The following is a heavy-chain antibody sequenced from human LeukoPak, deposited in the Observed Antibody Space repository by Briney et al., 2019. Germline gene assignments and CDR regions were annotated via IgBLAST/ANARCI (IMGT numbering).Heavy chain of an antibody. V-gene: IGHV4-34*01. CDR3: ARGPGYSSSWYWYYYYYYMDV. CDR1: GGSFSGYY. CDR2: INHSGST. J-gene: IGHJ6*03. D-gene: IGHD6-13*01. Sequence: SETLSLTCAGYGGSFSGYYWRWIRQPPGKGLEWIGGINHSGSTSYNPSLKRRVTISVDTSKNQFSLKLSSVTAADTAVYYCARGPGYSSSWYWYYYYYYMDVWGKGTTVTVSS.